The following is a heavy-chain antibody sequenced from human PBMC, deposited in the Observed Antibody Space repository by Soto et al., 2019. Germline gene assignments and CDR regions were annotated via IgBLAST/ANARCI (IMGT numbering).Heavy chain of an antibody. D-gene: IGHD1-26*01. Sequence: QVQLVQSGAEVKKPGSSVKVSCKASGGTFSSYAISWVRQAPGQGLEWMGGIIPIFGTANYAQKFQGRVTITADESTSTAYMELSSLRSEDTAVYYCAREVWVSGEGYYYFYGMDVWGQGTTVTVSS. CDR1: GGTFSSYA. CDR2: IIPIFGTA. CDR3: AREVWVSGEGYYYFYGMDV. V-gene: IGHV1-69*12. J-gene: IGHJ6*02.